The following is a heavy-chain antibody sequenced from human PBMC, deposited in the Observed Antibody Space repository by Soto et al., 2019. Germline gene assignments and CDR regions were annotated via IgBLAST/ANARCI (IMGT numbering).Heavy chain of an antibody. CDR1: GGSISSYY. J-gene: IGHJ6*02. CDR2: IYYSGST. CDR3: ASSSLPSGGMDV. V-gene: IGHV4-59*01. D-gene: IGHD6-13*01. Sequence: QVQLQESGPGLVKPSETLSLTCTVSGGSISSYYWSWIRQPPGKGLEWIGYIYYSGSTNYNPSPKSRVTISVDTSKNQFSLKLSSVTAADTAVYYCASSSLPSGGMDVWGQGTTVTVSS.